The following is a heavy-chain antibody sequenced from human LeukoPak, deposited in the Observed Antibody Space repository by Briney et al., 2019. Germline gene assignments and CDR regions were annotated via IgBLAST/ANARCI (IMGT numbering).Heavy chain of an antibody. D-gene: IGHD4-17*01. J-gene: IGHJ4*02. CDR1: GFTFSDYT. V-gene: IGHV3-21*06. CDR3: ARPDTNDYGDYDGSFDY. CDR2: ISSGSSYI. Sequence: GGSLRLSRAASGFTFSDYTMNWVRQAPGKGLEWVSSISSGSSYIYYADSMKSRFTISRDNAKNSLYLQMNGLRAEDTAVYYCARPDTNDYGDYDGSFDYWGQGTLVTVSS.